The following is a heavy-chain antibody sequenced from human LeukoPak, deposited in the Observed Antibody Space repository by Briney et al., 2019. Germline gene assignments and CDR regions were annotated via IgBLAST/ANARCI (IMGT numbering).Heavy chain of an antibody. CDR3: ARDGPVRGAAPFDY. J-gene: IGHJ4*02. CDR1: GFTFSSYW. CDR2: IQQDGSEK. Sequence: GGSLRLSCAASGFTFSSYWMSWVRQAPGKGLEWVANIQQDGSEKYYVDSVKGRFTISRDNAKNSLYLQMNSLRAEDTAVYYCARDGPVRGAAPFDYWGQGTLVTVSS. V-gene: IGHV3-7*01. D-gene: IGHD3-10*01.